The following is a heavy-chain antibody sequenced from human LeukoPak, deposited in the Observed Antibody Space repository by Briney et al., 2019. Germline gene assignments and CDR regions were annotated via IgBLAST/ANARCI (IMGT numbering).Heavy chain of an antibody. D-gene: IGHD5-12*01. CDR1: GGSFSGYY. CDR2: INHSGST. J-gene: IGHJ4*02. CDR3: AREGRGYSGYARY. V-gene: IGHV4-34*01. Sequence: SETLSLTCAVYGGSFSGYYWSWIRQPPGKGLEWIGEINHSGSTNYNPSLKSRVTISVDTSKNQFSPKLSSVTAADTAVYYCAREGRGYSGYARYWGQGTLVTVSS.